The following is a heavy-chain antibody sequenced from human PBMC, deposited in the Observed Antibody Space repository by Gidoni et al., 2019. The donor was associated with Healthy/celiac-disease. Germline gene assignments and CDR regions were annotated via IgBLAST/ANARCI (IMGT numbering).Heavy chain of an antibody. CDR1: GFTFSSYA. CDR2: ISGSGGST. Sequence: EVQLLESGGGLVQPGGSLRLSCAASGFTFSSYAMSWVRQAPGKGLEWVSAISGSGGSTYYADSVKGRFTISRDNSKNTPYLKMNSLRAEDTAVYYCAKELYDGDAFDIWGQGTMVTVSS. CDR3: AKELYDGDAFDI. J-gene: IGHJ3*02. V-gene: IGHV3-23*01. D-gene: IGHD2-2*02.